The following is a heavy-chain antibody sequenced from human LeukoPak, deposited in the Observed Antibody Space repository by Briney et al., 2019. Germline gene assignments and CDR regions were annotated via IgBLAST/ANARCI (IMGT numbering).Heavy chain of an antibody. J-gene: IGHJ4*02. CDR3: ASVPHPSIGYCSGGSCGFSDY. CDR2: IKTDGSIT. Sequence: GGSLRLSCAASGFSFSVYWMHWVRQAPGKGPVWVSRIKTDGSITDYADFVKGRFTISRDSAKNSLYLQMNSLRAEDTAVYYCASVPHPSIGYCSGGSCGFSDYWGQGTLVTVSS. CDR1: GFSFSVYW. D-gene: IGHD2-15*01. V-gene: IGHV3-74*01.